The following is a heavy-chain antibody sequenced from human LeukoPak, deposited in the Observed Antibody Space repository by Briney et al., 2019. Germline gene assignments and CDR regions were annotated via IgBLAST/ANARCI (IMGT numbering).Heavy chain of an antibody. CDR3: VRSLWGSAGASDI. D-gene: IGHD7-27*01. CDR2: INPSGGST. Sequence: ASVKVSRKASGYTFTSYYMHWVRQAPGQGLEWMGIINPSGGSTSYAQKFQGRVTMTRDTSTSTVYLDLSNLRSDDTAVYYCVRSLWGSAGASDIWGQGTMVSVSS. CDR1: GYTFTSYY. V-gene: IGHV1-46*01. J-gene: IGHJ3*02.